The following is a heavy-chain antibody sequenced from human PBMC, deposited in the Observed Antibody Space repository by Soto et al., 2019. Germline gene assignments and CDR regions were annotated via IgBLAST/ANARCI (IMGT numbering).Heavy chain of an antibody. J-gene: IGHJ4*02. V-gene: IGHV1-2*02. CDR1: GYSFTGYC. CDR3: ARGDYGTGGYPFPYFDY. CDR2: INPDSGAT. Sequence: ASVKVSCKASGYSFTGYCIHWVRQAPGQGLEWMGWINPDSGATNYAQNFQGRVTLTSDTSISTASMDLTSLTSDDTAVYYCARGDYGTGGYPFPYFDYWGQGTLVTVSS. D-gene: IGHD2-8*02.